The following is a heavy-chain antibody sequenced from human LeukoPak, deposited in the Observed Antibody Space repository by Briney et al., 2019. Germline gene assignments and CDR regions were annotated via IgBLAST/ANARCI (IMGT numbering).Heavy chain of an antibody. CDR1: GGSVRSGNYF. V-gene: IGHV4-39*01. Sequence: SETLSLTCTVSGGSVRSGNYFWSWSRQPPGKGLEWIGSIYYSGSTYYNPSLKGRVTISVDTSKNQFSLKLSSVTAADTAVYYCARGGYSSGWSFDYWGQGTLVTVSS. CDR3: ARGGYSSGWSFDY. D-gene: IGHD6-19*01. J-gene: IGHJ4*02. CDR2: IYYSGST.